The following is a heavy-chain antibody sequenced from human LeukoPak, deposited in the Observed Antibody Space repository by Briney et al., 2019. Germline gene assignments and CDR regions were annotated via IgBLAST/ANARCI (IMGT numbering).Heavy chain of an antibody. J-gene: IGHJ4*02. CDR2: ISYDGSNK. Sequence: PGGSLRLSCAASGFTFSSYAMHWVRQAPGKGLEWVAVISYDGSNKYYADSVKGRFTISRDNSKNTLYLQMNSLRAEDTAVYYCARDPTNYYDSSGYYWPPHYFDYWGQGTLVTVSS. CDR3: ARDPTNYYDSSGYYWPPHYFDY. CDR1: GFTFSSYA. V-gene: IGHV3-30-3*01. D-gene: IGHD3-22*01.